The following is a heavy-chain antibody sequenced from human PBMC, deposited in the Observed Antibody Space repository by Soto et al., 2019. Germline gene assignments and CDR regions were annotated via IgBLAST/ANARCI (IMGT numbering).Heavy chain of an antibody. CDR3: ARTIIAGRFIAVAGNDFDY. Sequence: SETLSLTCTVSGGSISSSSYYWGWIRQPPGKGLEWIGSIYYSGSTYYNPSLKSRVTISVDTSKNQFSLKLSSVTAADTAVYYCARTIIAGRFIAVAGNDFDYWGQGTLVTVSS. CDR1: GGSISSSSYY. CDR2: IYYSGST. J-gene: IGHJ4*02. D-gene: IGHD6-19*01. V-gene: IGHV4-39*01.